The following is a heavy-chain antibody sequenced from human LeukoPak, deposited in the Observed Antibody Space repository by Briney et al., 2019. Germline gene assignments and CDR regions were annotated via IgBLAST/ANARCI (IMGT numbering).Heavy chain of an antibody. CDR2: IDPSGGST. CDR3: ARGDGVSDSNGVLMGWFDP. CDR1: GGTFISYA. V-gene: IGHV1-46*01. D-gene: IGHD3-22*01. J-gene: IGHJ5*02. Sequence: GASVKVSCKASGGTFISYAISWVRQAPGQGLEWMGVIDPSGGSTSYAQRFQDRVTMTSDTSTSTVYMELSSLRSEDTAVYYCARGDGVSDSNGVLMGWFDPWGQGTLVTVSS.